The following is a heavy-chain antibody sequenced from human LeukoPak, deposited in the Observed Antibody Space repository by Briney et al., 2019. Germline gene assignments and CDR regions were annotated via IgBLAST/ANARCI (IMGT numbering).Heavy chain of an antibody. Sequence: PGGSLRLSCATSGFTPKSYAMTWVRQAPGKGLEWVSVISGTGDTTYYADSVKGRFTISRDNSKNTLYLDMNSLRAEDTAVYYCAKYRSSSGREGGFDYWGQGTLVTVSA. CDR1: GFTPKSYA. D-gene: IGHD6-25*01. J-gene: IGHJ4*02. V-gene: IGHV3-23*01. CDR2: ISGTGDTT. CDR3: AKYRSSSGREGGFDY.